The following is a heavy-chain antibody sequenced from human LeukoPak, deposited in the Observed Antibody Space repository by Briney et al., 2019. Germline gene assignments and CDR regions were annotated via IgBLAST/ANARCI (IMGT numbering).Heavy chain of an antibody. Sequence: GGSLRLSCAASGFTFSSYWMHWVRHAPGKGLVWVSRINSDGSSTSYADSVKSRFTISRDNAKNTLYLQINSLRAEDTAVYYCARDYGDDAFDIWGQGTMVTVSS. CDR1: GFTFSSYW. V-gene: IGHV3-74*01. CDR2: INSDGSST. J-gene: IGHJ3*02. D-gene: IGHD4-17*01. CDR3: ARDYGDDAFDI.